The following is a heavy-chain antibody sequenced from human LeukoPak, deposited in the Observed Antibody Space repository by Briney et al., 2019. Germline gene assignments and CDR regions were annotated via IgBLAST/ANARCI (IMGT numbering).Heavy chain of an antibody. D-gene: IGHD5-18*01. V-gene: IGHV1-18*04. J-gene: IGHJ5*02. CDR3: ARGRGARGYSYYTGQENWFDP. CDR2: ISAYNGNT. Sequence: ASMKVSCKASGYTFTSYGISWVRQAPGQGLEWMGWISAYNGNTNYAQKLQGRVTMTTDTSTSTAYMELRSLRSDDTAVYYCARGRGARGYSYYTGQENWFDPWGQGTLVTVSS. CDR1: GYTFTSYG.